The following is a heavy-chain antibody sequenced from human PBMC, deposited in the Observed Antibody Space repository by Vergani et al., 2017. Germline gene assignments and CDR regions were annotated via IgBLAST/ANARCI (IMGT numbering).Heavy chain of an antibody. CDR1: GDSVSSNSAA. CDR3: AREFPRRDIVATIIDY. CDR2: TYYRSKWYN. Sequence: QVQLQQSGPGLVKPSQTLSLTCALSGDSVSSNSAAWNWIRQSPSRGLEWLGRTYYRSKWYNDYAVSVKSRITINPDTSKNQFSLQLNSVTPEDTAVYYCAREFPRRDIVATIIDYWGQGTLVTVSS. V-gene: IGHV6-1*01. J-gene: IGHJ4*02. D-gene: IGHD5-12*01.